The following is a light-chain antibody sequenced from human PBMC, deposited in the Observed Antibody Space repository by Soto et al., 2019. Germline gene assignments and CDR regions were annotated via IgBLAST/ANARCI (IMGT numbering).Light chain of an antibody. J-gene: IGKJ1*01. Sequence: DVVMTHSPLSLPVTIRHPAPISFTPSQSLVYSDGNTYLNWFQQRPGQSPRRLIYKVSNRDSGVPDRFSGSGSGADFTLNISRVEAEDVGVYYCMQTTHWPRTFGQGTKVDIK. CDR2: KVS. V-gene: IGKV2-30*01. CDR1: QSLVYSDGNTY. CDR3: MQTTHWPRT.